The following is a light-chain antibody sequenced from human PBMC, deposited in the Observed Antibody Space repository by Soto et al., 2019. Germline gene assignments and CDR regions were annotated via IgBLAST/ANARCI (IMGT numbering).Light chain of an antibody. CDR1: QSVSSS. Sequence: EIVLTQSPATLSLSPGEGATLSCRASQSVSSSLAWYQQKPVQAPRLLIYEASNRATGIPTRFSGSGSGTDFALTISSLEPEDFALYYCQHRKRWPPGSDFGGGTKVEIK. V-gene: IGKV3-11*01. CDR2: EAS. CDR3: QHRKRWPPGSD. J-gene: IGKJ4*01.